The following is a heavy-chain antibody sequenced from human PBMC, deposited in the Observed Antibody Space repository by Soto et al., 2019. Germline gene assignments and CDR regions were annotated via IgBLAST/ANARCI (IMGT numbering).Heavy chain of an antibody. CDR3: ARGLGTKGLHV. CDR2: ISTYNGNT. Sequence: QVQLLQSGAEVKKPGASVKVSCKASGYKFTTYGITWVRQAPGQGLEWLGGISTYNGNTNYAQNFQARVTMTTDTSTSPTHLEVSSLTTDDAAVYFCARGLGTKGLHVWGQGTTVTVSS. D-gene: IGHD7-27*01. CDR1: GYKFTTYG. V-gene: IGHV1-18*04. J-gene: IGHJ6*02.